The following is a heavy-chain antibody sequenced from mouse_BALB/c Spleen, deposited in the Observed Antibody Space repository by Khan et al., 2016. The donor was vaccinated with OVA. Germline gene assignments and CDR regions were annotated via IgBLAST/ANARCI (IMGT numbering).Heavy chain of an antibody. V-gene: IGHV1-4*01. J-gene: IGHJ3*01. D-gene: IGHD2-14*01. CDR2: INPSNGYT. Sequence: QVQLQQSGAELARPGASVRMSCKASGYTFTSYTIHWIKKRPGQGLEWIGYINPSNGYTNYNQKFKDKATLTTDKSSTQAYLQLRSLTSEDSAVYNCVRDGAYHRNDGWFAYWGQGTLVTVSA. CDR3: VRDGAYHRNDGWFAY. CDR1: GYTFTSYT.